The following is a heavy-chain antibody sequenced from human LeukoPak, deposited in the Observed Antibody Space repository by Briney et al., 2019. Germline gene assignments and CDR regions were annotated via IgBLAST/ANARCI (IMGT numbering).Heavy chain of an antibody. CDR3: ARDATMVRGDPYGMDV. J-gene: IGHJ6*02. CDR2: IYTSGST. CDR1: GGSISSYY. D-gene: IGHD3-10*01. Sequence: SETLSLTCTVSGGSISSYYWSWIRQPAGKGLEWIGRIYTSGSTNYNPSLKSRVTMSVDTSKNQFSLKLSSVTAADTAVYYCARDATMVRGDPYGMDVWGQGTTVTVSS. V-gene: IGHV4-4*07.